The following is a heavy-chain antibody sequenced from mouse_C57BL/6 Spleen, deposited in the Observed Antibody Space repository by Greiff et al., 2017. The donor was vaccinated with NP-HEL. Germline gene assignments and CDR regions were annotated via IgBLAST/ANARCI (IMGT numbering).Heavy chain of an antibody. D-gene: IGHD1-1*01. CDR1: GYTFTSYW. CDR2: IYPGSGST. Sequence: VQLQQSGAELVKPGASVKMSCKASGYTFTSYWITWVKQRPGQGLEWIGDIYPGSGSTNYNEKFKSKATLTVDTSSSTAYMQLSSLTSEDSAVYYCARYYYGMGAMDYWGQGTSVTVSS. V-gene: IGHV1-55*01. J-gene: IGHJ4*01. CDR3: ARYYYGMGAMDY.